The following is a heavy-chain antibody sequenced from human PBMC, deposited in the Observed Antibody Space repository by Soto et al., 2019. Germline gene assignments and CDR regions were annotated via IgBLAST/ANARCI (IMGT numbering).Heavy chain of an antibody. J-gene: IGHJ5*02. CDR2: IYYSGST. CDR1: GGSISSYY. V-gene: IGHV4-59*01. Sequence: SETLSLTCTVSGGSISSYYWSWIRQPPGKGLEWIGYIYYSGSTNYNPSLKSRVTISVDTSKNQFSLKLSSVTAADTAVYYCARDPTFKYGDYGRRAVSWFDPWGQGTLVTVSS. D-gene: IGHD4-17*01. CDR3: ARDPTFKYGDYGRRAVSWFDP.